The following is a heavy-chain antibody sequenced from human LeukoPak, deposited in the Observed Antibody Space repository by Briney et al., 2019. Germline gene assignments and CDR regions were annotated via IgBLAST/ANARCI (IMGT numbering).Heavy chain of an antibody. CDR1: GGTFSSYA. D-gene: IGHD3-22*01. CDR2: IIPIFGTA. J-gene: IGHJ4*02. Sequence: SVKVSCKPSGGTFSSYAISWVRQAPGQELEWIGGIIPIFGTANYAQKFQGRVTITADKSTSTAYMELSSLRSEDTAVYYCARDGKRIYYDSSGYYYYFDYWGQGTLVTVSS. V-gene: IGHV1-69*06. CDR3: ARDGKRIYYDSSGYYYYFDY.